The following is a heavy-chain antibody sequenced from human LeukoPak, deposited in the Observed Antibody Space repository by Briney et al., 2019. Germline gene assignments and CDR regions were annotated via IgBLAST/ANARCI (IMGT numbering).Heavy chain of an antibody. V-gene: IGHV3-74*01. CDR3: AREDFGVDY. J-gene: IGHJ4*02. CDR2: INRDGSDT. Sequence: PGGSLRLSCAASGLTFNSYYMNWVRRAPGKGLVWVSRINRDGSDTIYADSVKGRFTISRDNAKNTLFLQMNSLRAEDTAVYYCAREDFGVDYWGQGTLVTVSS. D-gene: IGHD3-10*01. CDR1: GLTFNSYY.